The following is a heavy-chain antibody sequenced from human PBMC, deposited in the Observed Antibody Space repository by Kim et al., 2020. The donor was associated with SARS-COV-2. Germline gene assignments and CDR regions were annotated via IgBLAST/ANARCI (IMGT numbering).Heavy chain of an antibody. V-gene: IGHV3-23*01. CDR2: ISGSGGNT. Sequence: GGSLRLSCAASGFTFSTYAMTWVRQAPGKGLEWVSGISGSGGNTYYADSVKGRFTISRDNSKSTLHLQMNSLRAEDTAVYYCAIRDVGATELGNYWGQGTLVTVSS. CDR3: AIRDVGATELGNY. CDR1: GFTFSTYA. D-gene: IGHD1-26*01. J-gene: IGHJ4*02.